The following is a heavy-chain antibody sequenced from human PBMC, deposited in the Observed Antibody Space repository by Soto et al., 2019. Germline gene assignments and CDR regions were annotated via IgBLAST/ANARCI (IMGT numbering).Heavy chain of an antibody. CDR1: GFTFSSYA. V-gene: IGHV3-30-3*01. D-gene: IGHD3-22*01. Sequence: QVQLVESGGGVVQPGRSLRLSCAASGFTFSSYAMHWVRQSPGKGLEWVAVISYDGSNKDDADSVKGRFTISRDNSKNTLYMQMNSLRAEDTAVYYCARDRYAGITKLVVVITELDYWGQGTLVTVSS. CDR2: ISYDGSNK. CDR3: ARDRYAGITKLVVVITELDY. J-gene: IGHJ4*02.